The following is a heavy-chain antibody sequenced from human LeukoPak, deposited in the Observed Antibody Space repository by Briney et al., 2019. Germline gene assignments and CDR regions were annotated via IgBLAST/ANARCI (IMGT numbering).Heavy chain of an antibody. J-gene: IGHJ6*03. CDR3: ARYSEVYYYVDV. V-gene: IGHV3-21*01. Sequence: GGSLRLSCAASGFTFDTYNFNWVRQAPGKGLEWVATIRSYGSYIHYADSVKGRFIISRDDAKKSMYLQMNSLRVEDTAVYFCARYSEVYYYVDVWGTGTTVTVSS. D-gene: IGHD2-21*01. CDR1: GFTFDTYN. CDR2: IRSYGSYI.